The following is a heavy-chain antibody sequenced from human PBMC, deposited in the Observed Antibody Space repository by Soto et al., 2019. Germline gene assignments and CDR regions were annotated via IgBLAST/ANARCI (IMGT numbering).Heavy chain of an antibody. CDR3: AAWAEGATEVH. D-gene: IGHD2-15*01. J-gene: IGHJ4*02. Sequence: QVQLVESGGGVVQPGRSLRLSCETSGFSFSVYGMHWVRQAPGKGLEWVAVIWYDASKQVYAASVEGRFTISRDNSKAILSLQMNSLRAEDTAVYYCAAWAEGATEVHWGQGTLVTVSS. V-gene: IGHV3-33*01. CDR1: GFSFSVYG. CDR2: IWYDASKQ.